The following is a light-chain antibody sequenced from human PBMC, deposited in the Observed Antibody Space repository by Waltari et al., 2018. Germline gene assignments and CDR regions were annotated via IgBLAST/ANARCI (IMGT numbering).Light chain of an antibody. CDR1: SSDIGAYNH. Sequence: SALTQPASVSGSPGQSIPISCAGSSSDIGAYNHVSWYQQHPGKVPKVLIYEVDNRPSGVSNRFSGSKSGNTASLTISGLQAEDEADYYCVSYTTTQAFWVFGGGTKLTVL. V-gene: IGLV2-14*01. CDR3: VSYTTTQAFWV. CDR2: EVD. J-gene: IGLJ3*02.